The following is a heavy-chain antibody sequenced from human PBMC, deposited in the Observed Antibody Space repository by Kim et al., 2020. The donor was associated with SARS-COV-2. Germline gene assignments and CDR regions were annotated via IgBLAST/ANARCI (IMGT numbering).Heavy chain of an antibody. V-gene: IGHV3-23*01. D-gene: IGHD6-13*01. CDR1: GFTFSSYA. Sequence: GGSLRLSCAASGFTFSSYAMSWVRQAPGKGLEWVSAISGSGGSTYYADSVKGRFTISRDNSKNTLYLQMNSLRAEDTAVYYCAKDLAGVAAAGPAPVAGIYWGQGTLVTVSS. CDR2: ISGSGGST. J-gene: IGHJ4*02. CDR3: AKDLAGVAAAGPAPVAGIY.